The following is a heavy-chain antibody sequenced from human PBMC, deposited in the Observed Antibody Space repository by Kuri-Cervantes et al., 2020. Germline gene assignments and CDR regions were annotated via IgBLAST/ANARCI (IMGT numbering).Heavy chain of an antibody. J-gene: IGHJ4*02. CDR3: ARGNWIAVAGTAIFDY. Sequence: SQTLSLTCTVSGGSISSGDYYWSWIRQPPGKGLEWIGYIYYSGSTNYNPSLKSRVTISVDTSKNQFSLKLSSVTAADTAVYYCARGNWIAVAGTAIFDYWGQGTLGTVSS. D-gene: IGHD6-19*01. CDR2: IYYSGST. CDR1: GGSISSGDYY. V-gene: IGHV4-61*08.